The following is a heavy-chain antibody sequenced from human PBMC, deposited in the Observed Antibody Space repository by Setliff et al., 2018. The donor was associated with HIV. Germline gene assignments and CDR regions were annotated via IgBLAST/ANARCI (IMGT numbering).Heavy chain of an antibody. V-gene: IGHV1-18*01. CDR3: ARDVEHMMDV. CDR1: GYTFTTEG. J-gene: IGHJ6*02. CDR2: ISNYSDET. Sequence: ASVKVSCKPSGYTFTTEGLSWVRQAPGQGLEWMGWISNYSDETSYSKNFQGRVTMTTDTSTSTAYMELMSLRSDDTAVYFCARDVEHMMDVLGQGTTVTVSS.